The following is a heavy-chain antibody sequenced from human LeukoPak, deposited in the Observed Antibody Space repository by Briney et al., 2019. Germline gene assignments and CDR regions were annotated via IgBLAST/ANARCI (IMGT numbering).Heavy chain of an antibody. J-gene: IGHJ4*02. CDR2: INHSGST. D-gene: IGHD6-19*01. CDR3: ARHKRLAVAGTFDY. V-gene: IGHV4-34*01. Sequence: SETLSLTCAVYGGSFSGYYWSWIRQPPGKGLEWIGEINHSGSTNYNPSLKSRVTISVDTSTNQFSLKLSSVTAADTAVYFCARHKRLAVAGTFDYWGQGTLLTVSS. CDR1: GGSFSGYY.